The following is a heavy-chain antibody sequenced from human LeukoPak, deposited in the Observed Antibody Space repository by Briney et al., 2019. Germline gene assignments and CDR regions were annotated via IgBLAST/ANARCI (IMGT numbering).Heavy chain of an antibody. V-gene: IGHV4-38-2*02. Sequence: ASETLSLTCTVSGYSISSGYYWGWIRQPPGKGLEWIGSIYYSGSTYYNPSLKSRVTISVDTSKNQFSLKLSSVTAADTAVYYCASSGYSYGWGSHFDYWGQGTLVTVSS. CDR3: ASSGYSYGWGSHFDY. CDR2: IYYSGST. J-gene: IGHJ4*02. D-gene: IGHD5-18*01. CDR1: GYSISSGYY.